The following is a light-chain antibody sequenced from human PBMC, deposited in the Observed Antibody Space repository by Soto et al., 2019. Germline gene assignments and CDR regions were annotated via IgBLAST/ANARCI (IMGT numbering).Light chain of an antibody. Sequence: EIVLTQSPGTLPLLTGGPSTLSCRASQSVSSSYLAWYQQKPGQAPRLLIYGASSRAAGIPDRFSGSGSGTDFTLTISRLEPEDFAVYYCQQYGSSLTVGGGTKVDIK. CDR2: GAS. V-gene: IGKV3-20*01. J-gene: IGKJ4*01. CDR1: QSVSSSY. CDR3: QQYGSSLT.